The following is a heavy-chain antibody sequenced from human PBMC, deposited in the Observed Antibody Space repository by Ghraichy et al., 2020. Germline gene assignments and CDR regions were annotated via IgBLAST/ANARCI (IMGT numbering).Heavy chain of an antibody. CDR2: IYYSGST. J-gene: IGHJ4*02. CDR1: GGSISSYY. D-gene: IGHD5-18*01. V-gene: IGHV4-59*08. CDR3: ARHEYSYGYGSFDY. Sequence: SETLSLTCTVSGGSISSYYWSWIRQPPGKGLEWIGYIYYSGSTNYNPSLKSRVTISVDTSKNQFSLKLSSVTAADTAVYYCARHEYSYGYGSFDYWGQGTLVTVSS.